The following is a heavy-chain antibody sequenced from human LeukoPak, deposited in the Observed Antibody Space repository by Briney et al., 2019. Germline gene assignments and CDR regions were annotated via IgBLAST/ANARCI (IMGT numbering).Heavy chain of an antibody. V-gene: IGHV4-31*03. CDR2: TYYSGST. J-gene: IGHJ4*02. CDR3: ASMGGGYDSSGYTPFDY. Sequence: SETLSLTCTVSGGSISSGGYYWSWIRQHPGKGLEWIGYTYYSGSTYYNPSLKSRVTISVDTSKNQFSLKLSSVTAADTAVYYCASMGGGYDSSGYTPFDYWGQGTLVTVSS. D-gene: IGHD3-22*01. CDR1: GGSISSGGYY.